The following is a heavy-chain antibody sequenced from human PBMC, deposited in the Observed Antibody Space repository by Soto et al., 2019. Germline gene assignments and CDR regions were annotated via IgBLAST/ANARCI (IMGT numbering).Heavy chain of an antibody. CDR3: ARGLYSSGLYNWFDP. CDR1: GGSFSGYY. V-gene: IGHV4-34*01. D-gene: IGHD6-19*01. J-gene: IGHJ5*02. CDR2: INHSGST. Sequence: PSETLSLTCAVYGGSFSGYYWSWIRQPPGKGLEWIGEINHSGSTNYNPSLKSRVTISVDTSKNQFSLKLSSVTAADTAVYYCARGLYSSGLYNWFDPWGQGTLVTVSS.